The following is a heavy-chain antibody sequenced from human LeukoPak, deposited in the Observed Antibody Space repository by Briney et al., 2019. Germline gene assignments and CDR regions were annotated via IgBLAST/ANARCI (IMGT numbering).Heavy chain of an antibody. CDR3: ARDRSQYYYGSGSYYGGVY. D-gene: IGHD3-10*01. J-gene: IGHJ4*02. Sequence: GASVKVSCKASGGTFSSYAISWVRQAPGQGLEWMGGIIPIFGTANYAQKFQGRVTITADESTSTAYMELSSLRSEDTAVYYCARDRSQYYYGSGSYYGGVYWGQGTLVTVSS. CDR2: IIPIFGTA. V-gene: IGHV1-69*13. CDR1: GGTFSSYA.